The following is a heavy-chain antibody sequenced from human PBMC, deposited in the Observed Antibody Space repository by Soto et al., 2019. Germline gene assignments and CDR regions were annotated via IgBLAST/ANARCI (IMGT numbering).Heavy chain of an antibody. CDR1: GGTFSSYA. D-gene: IGHD2-15*01. CDR2: IIPIFGTA. V-gene: IGHV1-69*13. J-gene: IGHJ6*02. Sequence: SVKVSCKASGGTFSSYAISWVRQAPGQGLEWLGGIIPIFGTANYAQKFQGRVTITADESTSTAYMELSSLRSEDTAVYYCAAPYCSGGSCLESDYYGMDVWGQGTTVTVSS. CDR3: AAPYCSGGSCLESDYYGMDV.